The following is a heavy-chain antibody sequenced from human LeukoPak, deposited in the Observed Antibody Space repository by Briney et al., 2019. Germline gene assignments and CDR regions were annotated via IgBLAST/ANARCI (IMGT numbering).Heavy chain of an antibody. V-gene: IGHV3-30-3*01. CDR2: ISYDGSNK. D-gene: IGHD3-22*01. Sequence: QPGRSLRLSCAASGFTFSSYAMHWVRQAPGKGLEWVAVISYDGSNKYYADSVKGRFTISRDNSKNTLYLQMNSLRAEDTAVYYCAREAPYYYDSSGYFDYWGQGTLVTVSS. J-gene: IGHJ4*02. CDR1: GFTFSSYA. CDR3: AREAPYYYDSSGYFDY.